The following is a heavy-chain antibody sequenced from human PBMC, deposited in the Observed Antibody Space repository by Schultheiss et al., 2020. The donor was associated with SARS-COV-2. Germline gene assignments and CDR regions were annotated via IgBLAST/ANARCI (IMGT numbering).Heavy chain of an antibody. CDR2: IYTSGST. CDR3: ARVGARGGIDY. Sequence: GSLRLSCAASGFTFSNAWMSWIRQPAGKGLEWIGRIYTSGSTNYNPSLKSRVTISVDTSKNQFSLKLSSVTAADTAVYYCARVGARGGIDYWGQGTLVTVSS. V-gene: IGHV4-4*07. J-gene: IGHJ4*02. D-gene: IGHD1-26*01. CDR1: GFTFSNAW.